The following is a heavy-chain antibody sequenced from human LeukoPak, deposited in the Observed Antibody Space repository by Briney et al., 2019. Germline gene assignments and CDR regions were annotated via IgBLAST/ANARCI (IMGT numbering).Heavy chain of an antibody. D-gene: IGHD6-13*01. CDR3: ARDVEARISAAGTFDY. V-gene: IGHV3-23*01. CDR2: ISGLGGST. Sequence: PGGSLRLSCAASGFTFSSYAMSWVRQAPGKGLEWVSVISGLGGSTYYADSVKGRFAISRDNSKTTLWLQMNSLRADDTAIYYGARDVEARISAAGTFDYWGQGSLVTVSS. J-gene: IGHJ4*02. CDR1: GFTFSSYA.